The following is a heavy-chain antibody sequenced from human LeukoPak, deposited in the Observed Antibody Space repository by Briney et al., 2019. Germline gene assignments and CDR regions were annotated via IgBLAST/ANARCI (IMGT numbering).Heavy chain of an antibody. CDR3: AKVYVWNEYYFDY. CDR2: IRYDGSNK. Sequence: GRSLRLSCAASGFTFSSYGMHWVRQAPGKGLEWVAFIRYDGSNKYYADSVKGRFTISRDNSRNTLYLQMDSLRDEDTAVYYCAKVYVWNEYYFDYWGQGTLVTVSS. D-gene: IGHD1-1*01. J-gene: IGHJ4*02. V-gene: IGHV3-30*02. CDR1: GFTFSSYG.